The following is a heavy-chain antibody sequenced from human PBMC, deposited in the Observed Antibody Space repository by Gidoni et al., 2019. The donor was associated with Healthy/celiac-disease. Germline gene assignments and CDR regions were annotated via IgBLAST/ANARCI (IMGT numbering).Heavy chain of an antibody. CDR2: IYYSGST. V-gene: IGHV4-39*01. J-gene: IGHJ4*02. Sequence: QLQLQESGPGLVKPSETLSLTCTVSGGSISSSSYYWGWIRQPPGKGLEWIRSIYYSGSTYYNPSLKSRVTISVDTSKNQFSLKLSSVTAADTAVYYCATHPHQGPNDYWGQGTLVTVSS. CDR3: ATHPHQGPNDY. CDR1: GGSISSSSYY.